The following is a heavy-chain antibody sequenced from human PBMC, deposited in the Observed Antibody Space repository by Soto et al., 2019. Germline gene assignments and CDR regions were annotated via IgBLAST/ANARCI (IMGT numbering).Heavy chain of an antibody. CDR1: GYSFTSYW. J-gene: IGHJ5*02. V-gene: IGHV5-51*01. Sequence: GESLKISCKGSGYSFTSYWIGWVRQMPGKGLEWMGIIYPGDSDNRYSPSFQGQVTISADKSISTAYLQWSSLKASDTAVYYCARRILGCSGGSCYSDSWFDPWGQGTLVTVSS. CDR3: ARRILGCSGGSCYSDSWFDP. D-gene: IGHD2-15*01. CDR2: IYPGDSDN.